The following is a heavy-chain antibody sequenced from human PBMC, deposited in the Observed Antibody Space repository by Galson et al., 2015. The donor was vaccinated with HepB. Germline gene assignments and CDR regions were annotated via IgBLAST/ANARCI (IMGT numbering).Heavy chain of an antibody. J-gene: IGHJ3*02. D-gene: IGHD2-2*01. CDR1: GVTFSSYA. CDR3: ARASCSSCAFDI. Sequence: SVKVSCKASGVTFSSYAISWVRQAPGQGLEWMGWMNPNSGNTGYAQKFQGRVTMTRNTSISTAYMELSSLRSEDTAVYYCARASCSSCAFDIWGQGTMVTVSS. V-gene: IGHV1-8*02. CDR2: MNPNSGNT.